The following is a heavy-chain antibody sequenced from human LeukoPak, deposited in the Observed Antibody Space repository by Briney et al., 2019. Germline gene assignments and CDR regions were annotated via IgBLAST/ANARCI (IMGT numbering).Heavy chain of an antibody. J-gene: IGHJ4*02. D-gene: IGHD5-24*01. V-gene: IGHV4-39*02. CDR2: IYYSGTT. CDR1: GDXISSSNYY. CDR3: ARKRWLQPFDY. Sequence: SETLSLTCTVSGDXISSSNYYWAWIRQPPGKGLEWIGSIYYSGTTYYSPSLKSRVTISVDTSKNHFSLKLSSVTAADTAVYYCARKRWLQPFDYWGQGTPVTVSS.